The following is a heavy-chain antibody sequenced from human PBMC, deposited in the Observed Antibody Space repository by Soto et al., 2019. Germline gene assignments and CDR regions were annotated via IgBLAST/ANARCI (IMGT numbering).Heavy chain of an antibody. CDR3: ARGVYGSGNYYTGPSSFDI. D-gene: IGHD3-10*01. V-gene: IGHV1-69*06. J-gene: IGHJ3*02. CDR2: TIPVFNTA. Sequence: QVQLEQSGAEVKKPWSSVKISCKASGGTLSDHGVSWLRQAPGQGLEWVGGTIPVFNTAKYAPKFQGRVTIAADNSTNIAYMELGSLRSDDTAFYYCARGVYGSGNYYTGPSSFDIWGQGTLVIVSS. CDR1: GGTLSDHG.